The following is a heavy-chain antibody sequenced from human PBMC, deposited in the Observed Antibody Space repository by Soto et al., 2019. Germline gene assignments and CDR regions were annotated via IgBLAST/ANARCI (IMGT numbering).Heavy chain of an antibody. CDR3: GRGRSGQIVVFH. V-gene: IGHV1-2*02. CDR2: IGPESGAT. Sequence: ASLKVSCKASGYTFTGHYIDWVRQAPEQGPEWMGEIGPESGATRYAQKFQGRVTMTRDMSITTVYMELNNLSPDDTAVYYCGRGRSGQIVVFHWGQGTPVTVSS. CDR1: GYTFTGHY. J-gene: IGHJ4*02. D-gene: IGHD1-26*01.